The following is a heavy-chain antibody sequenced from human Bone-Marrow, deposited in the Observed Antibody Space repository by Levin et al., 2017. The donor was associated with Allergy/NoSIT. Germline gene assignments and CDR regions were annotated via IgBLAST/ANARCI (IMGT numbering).Heavy chain of an antibody. CDR3: ARLSGDCSSTSCFADGLYYHGMDV. D-gene: IGHD2-2*03. Sequence: NPGGSLRLSCKGSGYSFSSYWIAWVRQMPGKGLEWMGIIFVGDSDTTYSPSFRGRVTISADKSISTAYLQWSSLKASDTAMYYCARLSGDCSSTSCFADGLYYHGMDVWGQGTTVTVSS. CDR2: IFVGDSDT. CDR1: GYSFSSYW. J-gene: IGHJ6*02. V-gene: IGHV5-51*01.